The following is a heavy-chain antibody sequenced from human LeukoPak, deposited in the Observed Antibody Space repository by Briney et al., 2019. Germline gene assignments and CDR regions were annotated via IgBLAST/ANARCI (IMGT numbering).Heavy chain of an antibody. CDR1: GFTFDDYT. CDR2: ITWDGSRR. CDR3: AKGPTYSSSWYAALDN. J-gene: IGHJ4*02. V-gene: IGHV3-43*01. Sequence: GGSLRLSCAASGFTFDDYTMHWVRQAPGKGLEWISLITWDGSRRYYAGSVKGRFNISRDNSKNSLYLTMKSLRNEDTALYYCAKGPTYSSSWYAALDNWGQGTLVTVSS. D-gene: IGHD6-13*01.